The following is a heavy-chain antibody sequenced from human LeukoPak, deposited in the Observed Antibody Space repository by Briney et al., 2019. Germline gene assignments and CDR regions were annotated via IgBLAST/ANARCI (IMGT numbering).Heavy chain of an antibody. Sequence: GGSLRLSCAASGFTFSSYAMSWVRQAPGKGLEWVSAISGSGGSTYYADSVKGRFTISRDNSKNTLYLQMNSLRAEDTAVYYCAKPQSLLTGYYIGGDSYYYGMDVWGQGTTVTVSS. CDR3: AKPQSLLTGYYIGGDSYYYGMDV. V-gene: IGHV3-23*01. J-gene: IGHJ6*02. D-gene: IGHD3-9*01. CDR2: ISGSGGST. CDR1: GFTFSSYA.